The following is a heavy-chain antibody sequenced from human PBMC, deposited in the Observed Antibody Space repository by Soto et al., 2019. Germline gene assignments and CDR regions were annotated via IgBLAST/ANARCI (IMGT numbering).Heavy chain of an antibody. J-gene: IGHJ4*02. CDR3: ARTYYYGSGSYYHIDY. Sequence: PSETLSLTCTVSGGSISSYYWSWIRQPPGKGLEWIGYIYYSGSTNYNPSLKSRVTISVDTSKNQFSLKLSSVTAADTAVYYCARTYYYGSGSYYHIDYWGQGTLVTVSS. V-gene: IGHV4-59*01. CDR1: GGSISSYY. CDR2: IYYSGST. D-gene: IGHD3-10*01.